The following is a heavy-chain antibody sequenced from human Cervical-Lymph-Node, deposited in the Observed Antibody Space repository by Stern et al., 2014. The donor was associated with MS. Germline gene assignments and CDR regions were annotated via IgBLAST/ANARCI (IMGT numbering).Heavy chain of an antibody. D-gene: IGHD6-13*01. Sequence: VHLVESGGGVVQPGRSLRLSCAASGFTFSNYGMHWVRQAPGKGLEWVAVIWYDGSNKYYADSVKGRFTIPRDNSKNTLYLQMNSLRAEDTAVYYCARSSSPSPYYYYGMDVWGQGTTVTVSS. CDR3: ARSSSPSPYYYYGMDV. J-gene: IGHJ6*02. CDR2: IWYDGSNK. CDR1: GFTFSNYG. V-gene: IGHV3-33*01.